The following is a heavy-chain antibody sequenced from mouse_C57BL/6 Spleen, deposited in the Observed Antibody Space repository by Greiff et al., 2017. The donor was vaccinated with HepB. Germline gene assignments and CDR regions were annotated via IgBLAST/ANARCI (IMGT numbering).Heavy chain of an antibody. Sequence: EVQLQESGPGLVKPSQSLSLTCSVTGYSITSGYYWNWIRQFPGNKLEWMGYISYDGSNNYNPSLKNRISITRDTSKNQFFLKLNSVTTEDTATYYCARDGYLRYYFDYWGQGTTLTVSS. D-gene: IGHD2-14*01. V-gene: IGHV3-6*01. CDR3: ARDGYLRYYFDY. J-gene: IGHJ2*01. CDR2: ISYDGSN. CDR1: GYSITSGYY.